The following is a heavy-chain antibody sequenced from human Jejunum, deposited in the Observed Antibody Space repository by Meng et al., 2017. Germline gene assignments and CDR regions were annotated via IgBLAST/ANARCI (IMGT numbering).Heavy chain of an antibody. J-gene: IGHJ4*02. V-gene: IGHV3-7*01. CDR1: GFTFSSYW. CDR2: IKQDGSEK. D-gene: IGHD5-12*01. Sequence: GGSLRLSCAASGFTFSSYWMSWVRQAPGKGLEWVANIKQDGSEKYYVDSVKGRFTISRDNAKNSLYLQMNSLRAEDTAVYYCARDHVRSGYRIRVFDYWGQGKLVNGAS. CDR3: ARDHVRSGYRIRVFDY.